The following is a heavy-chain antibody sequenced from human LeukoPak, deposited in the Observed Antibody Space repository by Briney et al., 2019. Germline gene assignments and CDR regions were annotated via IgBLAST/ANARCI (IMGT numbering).Heavy chain of an antibody. J-gene: IGHJ4*02. D-gene: IGHD3-3*01. CDR3: ATEGEEWTNFDY. CDR2: ISPDGSKT. V-gene: IGHV3-30*04. Sequence: GGSLRLSCAASGFTFSTIGLHWVHQAPGKGLEWVAMISPDGSKTFYTDSIKGRFTISRDNSNNTLYLQMNSVRLEDTALYYCATEGEEWTNFDYWGQGTLVTVSS. CDR1: GFTFSTIG.